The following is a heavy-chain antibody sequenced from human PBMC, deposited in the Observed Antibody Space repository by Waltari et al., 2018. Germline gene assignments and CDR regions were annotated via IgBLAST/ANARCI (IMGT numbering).Heavy chain of an antibody. CDR3: VSGELSHGY. D-gene: IGHD3-16*02. J-gene: IGHJ4*02. V-gene: IGHV3-7*01. Sequence: EVQSVESGGGLVQPGGSLRLSCVDSGFILGNQWMSWVRQAQGKGRGWVDYIDQNGSEKQYLAYVKGRFNISRDNAKDSLYLQLNSLRAEYTAMYYCVSGELSHGYGGQGTPVTVSS. CDR1: GFILGNQW. CDR2: IDQNGSEK.